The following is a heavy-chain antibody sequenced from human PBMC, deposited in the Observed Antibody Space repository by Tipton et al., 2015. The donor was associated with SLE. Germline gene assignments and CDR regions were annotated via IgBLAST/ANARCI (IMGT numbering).Heavy chain of an antibody. CDR3: ARSTTIAVAGT. CDR2: IYYSGST. D-gene: IGHD6-19*01. J-gene: IGHJ4*02. Sequence: LRLSCTVSGGSISSSRYYWGWIRQPPGKGLEWIGSIYYSGSTYYNPSLKSRVTISVDTSKNQFSLKLSSVTAADTAVYYCARSTTIAVAGTWGQGTLVTVSS. V-gene: IGHV4-39*07. CDR1: GGSISSSRYY.